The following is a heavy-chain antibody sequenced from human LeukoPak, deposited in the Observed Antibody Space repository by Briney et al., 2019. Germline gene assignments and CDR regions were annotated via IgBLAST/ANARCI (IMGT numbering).Heavy chain of an antibody. Sequence: GGSLRLSCAASGFTFSTSGMHWVRQAPGKGLEWVAFIPYDESIKYYTDAVKGRFTVSRDIPKNTLYLQMHILRAEDTAVYYCAKLGAWFGEFPYFDYWGQGTLVTVSS. J-gene: IGHJ4*02. CDR1: GFTFSTSG. V-gene: IGHV3-30*02. CDR2: IPYDESIK. CDR3: AKLGAWFGEFPYFDY. D-gene: IGHD3-10*01.